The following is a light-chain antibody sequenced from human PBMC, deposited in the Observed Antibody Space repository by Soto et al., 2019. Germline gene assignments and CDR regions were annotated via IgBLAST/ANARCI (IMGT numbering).Light chain of an antibody. V-gene: IGKV2-28*01. CDR1: QSLLHSNGYNN. CDR3: MQPVQSWT. J-gene: IGKJ1*01. Sequence: DIVITQSPLSLPITPGDPASISCRSSQSLLHSNGYNNLDWYLQKPGQSPQLLIYLGSNRASVGPDRFSGSGSGQGFTLKSSRVEAEDVGVYYCMQPVQSWTFGQGTKVEIK. CDR2: LGS.